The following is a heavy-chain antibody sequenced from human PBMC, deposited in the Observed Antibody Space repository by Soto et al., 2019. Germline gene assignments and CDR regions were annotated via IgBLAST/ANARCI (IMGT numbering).Heavy chain of an antibody. CDR3: ATPPRRYYDSSGYYPY. CDR1: GGTFSSYA. J-gene: IGHJ4*02. Sequence: SVKVSCKASGGTFSSYAISWVRQAPGQGLEWVGGIIPIFGTANYAQKFQGRVTITADESTSTAYMELSSLRSEDTAVYYCATPPRRYYDSSGYYPYWGQGTLVTVSS. V-gene: IGHV1-69*13. CDR2: IIPIFGTA. D-gene: IGHD3-22*01.